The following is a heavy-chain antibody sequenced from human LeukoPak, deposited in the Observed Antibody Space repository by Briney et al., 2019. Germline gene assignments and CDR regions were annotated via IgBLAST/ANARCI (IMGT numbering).Heavy chain of an antibody. D-gene: IGHD2-21*01. CDR1: GDSVSSCTAA. J-gene: IGHJ5*02. V-gene: IGHV6-1*01. Sequence: SQTLSLTCAISGDSVSSCTAAWNWIRQSPSRGLEWLGRTYYRSKWYNDYAVSVKGRITVNPDTSKNQLSLQLKSVTPEDTAVYYCTRGYSNPYYWFDPWGQGTLVTVSS. CDR3: TRGYSNPYYWFDP. CDR2: TYYRSKWYN.